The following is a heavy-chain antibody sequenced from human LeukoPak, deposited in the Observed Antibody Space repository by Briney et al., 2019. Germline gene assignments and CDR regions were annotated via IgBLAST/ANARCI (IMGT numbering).Heavy chain of an antibody. V-gene: IGHV3-30-3*01. CDR2: ISYDGSNK. CDR3: ARSLLLWFGELFTGLDY. D-gene: IGHD3-10*01. CDR1: GFTFSSYA. J-gene: IGHJ4*02. Sequence: GGSLRLSCAASGFTFSSYAMHWVRQAPGKGLEWVAVISYDGSNKYYADSVKGRFTISRDNSKNTLYLQMNGLRAEDTAVYYCARSLLLWFGELFTGLDYWGQGTLVTVSS.